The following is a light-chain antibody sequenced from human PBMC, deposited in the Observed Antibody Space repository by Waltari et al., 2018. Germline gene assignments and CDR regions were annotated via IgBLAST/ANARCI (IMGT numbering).Light chain of an antibody. CDR2: EDN. Sequence: NFMLTQPHSVSESPVKTVTISCTRSRGSIASNSVQWYQQRPGSAPTTVIYEDNQRPSGVPDRFSGSIDSSSNSASLTISGLKTEDEADYYCQSYDSSKFWVFGGGTKLTVL. J-gene: IGLJ3*02. CDR3: QSYDSSKFWV. CDR1: RGSIASNS. V-gene: IGLV6-57*03.